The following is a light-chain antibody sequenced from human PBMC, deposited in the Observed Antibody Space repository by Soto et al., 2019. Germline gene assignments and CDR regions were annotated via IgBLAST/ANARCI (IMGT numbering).Light chain of an antibody. V-gene: IGKV3-11*01. J-gene: IGKJ3*01. CDR1: QYVGTR. Sequence: EIVLTQSPATLSSSPGETATLSCRASQYVGTRLAWYQHKPGQAPRLLIYYTSDRATGIPARFTGSGSGTDFTLTISSLEPEDFAVYYCQQRGNWPLFTFGPGTKVDIK. CDR2: YTS. CDR3: QQRGNWPLFT.